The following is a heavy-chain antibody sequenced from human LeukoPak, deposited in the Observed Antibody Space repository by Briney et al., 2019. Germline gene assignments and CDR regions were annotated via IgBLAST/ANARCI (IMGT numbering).Heavy chain of an antibody. D-gene: IGHD3-22*01. V-gene: IGHV1-18*01. CDR3: ARRLYYDISGLDH. Sequence: GASVKVSCKASGYTFSSNGISWVRQAPGQGLEWMGWITAYNGNTDYAQKFQGRVTVTTDTSTSTAYMELRSLRSDDTAVYYCARRLYYDISGLDHWGQGTPVTVSS. J-gene: IGHJ4*02. CDR1: GYTFSSNG. CDR2: ITAYNGNT.